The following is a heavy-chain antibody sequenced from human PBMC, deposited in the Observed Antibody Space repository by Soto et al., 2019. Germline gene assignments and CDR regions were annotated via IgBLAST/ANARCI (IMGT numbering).Heavy chain of an antibody. V-gene: IGHV1-46*03. J-gene: IGHJ6*03. CDR2: INPSGGST. CDR3: ARDKAALTVTTTNYLYYSMDV. Sequence: QVQLVQSGAEVKKPGASVKVSCKASGYTFTSYYMHWVRQAPGQGLEWMGIINPSGGSTSYAQKFQGRVTMTRDTSQSTVYMELSSLRSEDTAVYYCARDKAALTVTTTNYLYYSMDVWGTVTTVTVSS. D-gene: IGHD4-17*01. CDR1: GYTFTSYY.